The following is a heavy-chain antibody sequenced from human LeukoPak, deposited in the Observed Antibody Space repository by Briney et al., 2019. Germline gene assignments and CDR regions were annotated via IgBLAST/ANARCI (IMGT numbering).Heavy chain of an antibody. Sequence: GASVQVSCEASGGTFSSYAISWVRQAPGQGLEWMGGIIPIFGTANYAQKFQGRVTITADKSTSPAYMELSSLRSEDTAVYDCAISKQWAGTIQAWFDPWGQGALGTVSS. CDR1: GGTFSSYA. CDR3: AISKQWAGTIQAWFDP. J-gene: IGHJ5*02. D-gene: IGHD6-19*01. V-gene: IGHV1-69*06. CDR2: IIPIFGTA.